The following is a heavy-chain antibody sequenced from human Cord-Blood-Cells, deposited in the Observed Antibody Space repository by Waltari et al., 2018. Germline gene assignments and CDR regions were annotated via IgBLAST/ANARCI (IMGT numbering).Heavy chain of an antibody. CDR2: IYPGDSVT. CDR3: ATASGIAAAGVAFDY. D-gene: IGHD6-13*01. CDR1: GYSFTSYW. V-gene: IGHV5-51*01. J-gene: IGHJ4*02. Sequence: EVQPVQSGAEVKKPGESLKISCKGSGYSFTSYWIGCVRQMPGKGLEWMGIIYPGDSVTGYSPSFQGQVTISAGKSISTAYLQWSSLKASDTAMYYCATASGIAAAGVAFDYWGQGTLVTVSS.